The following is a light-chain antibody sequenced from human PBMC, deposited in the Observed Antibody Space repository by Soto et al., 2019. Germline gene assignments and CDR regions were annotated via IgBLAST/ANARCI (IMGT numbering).Light chain of an antibody. Sequence: QSVLTQPASVSGSPGQSITISRTGTSSDVGGYNYVSWYQQHPGKAPKFMIYDVSNRPSGVSNRFSGSKSGNTASLTISGLRAEDEADYYCCSYTTSNTRQIVFGTGTKVTVL. V-gene: IGLV2-14*01. CDR1: SSDVGGYNY. CDR3: CSYTTSNTRQIV. J-gene: IGLJ1*01. CDR2: DVS.